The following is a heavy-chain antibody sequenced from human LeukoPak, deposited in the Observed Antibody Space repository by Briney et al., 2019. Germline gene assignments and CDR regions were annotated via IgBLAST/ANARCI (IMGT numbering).Heavy chain of an antibody. CDR2: IYHSGST. CDR3: ASRYGEEYYYGMDV. Sequence: SGTLSLTCAVSVGSITSSNWWSWVRQPPGKVLEWTGEIYHSGSTNYTPSLKSRVTISVDKSKNQFSLKLSSVTAADTAVYYCASRYGEEYYYGMDVWGQGTTVTVSS. V-gene: IGHV4-4*02. J-gene: IGHJ6*02. D-gene: IGHD4-17*01. CDR1: VGSITSSNW.